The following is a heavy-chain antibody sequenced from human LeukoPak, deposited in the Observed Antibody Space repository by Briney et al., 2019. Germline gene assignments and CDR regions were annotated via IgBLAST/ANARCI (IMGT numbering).Heavy chain of an antibody. V-gene: IGHV1-3*01. J-gene: IGHJ5*02. D-gene: IGHD3-22*01. Sequence: ASVKVSCKASGYTFTSYAMHWVRQAPGQRLEWMGWINAGNGNTKYSQKFQGRVTITRDTSASTAYMELSSLRSEDTAVYYCARDRRGRYYDSSGPRGAFDPWGQGTLVTVSS. CDR1: GYTFTSYA. CDR2: INAGNGNT. CDR3: ARDRRGRYYDSSGPRGAFDP.